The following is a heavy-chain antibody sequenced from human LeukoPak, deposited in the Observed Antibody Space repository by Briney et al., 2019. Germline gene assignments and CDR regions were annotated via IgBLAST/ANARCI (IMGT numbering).Heavy chain of an antibody. CDR2: INPNSGGT. V-gene: IGHV1-2*06. D-gene: IGHD3-3*01. CDR1: GYTFTGYY. Sequence: ASVKVSCKASGYTFTGYYMHWVRQAPGQGLEWMGRINPNSGGTNYAQKFQGRVTMTRDTSISTAYMELSRLRSDDTAVYYCARRAYADFWSGYHNDYWGQGTLVTVSS. J-gene: IGHJ4*02. CDR3: ARRAYADFWSGYHNDY.